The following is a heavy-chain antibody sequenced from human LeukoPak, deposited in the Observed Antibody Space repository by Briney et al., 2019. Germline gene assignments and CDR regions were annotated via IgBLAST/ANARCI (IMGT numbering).Heavy chain of an antibody. D-gene: IGHD2-2*01. V-gene: IGHV3-30*02. CDR2: IRYDGSNK. Sequence: GGSLRLSCAASGFTFSSYGMHWVRQAPGKGLEWVAFIRYDGSNKYYADSVKGRFTISRDNSKNTLYLQMNSLRAEDTAVYYCAKDLGPVNQLAEYFQHWGQGTLVTVSS. J-gene: IGHJ1*01. CDR1: GFTFSSYG. CDR3: AKDLGPVNQLAEYFQH.